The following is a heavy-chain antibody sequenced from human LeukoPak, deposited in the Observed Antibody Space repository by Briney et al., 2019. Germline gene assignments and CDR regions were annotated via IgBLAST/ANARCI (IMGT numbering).Heavy chain of an antibody. J-gene: IGHJ3*02. D-gene: IGHD3-22*01. CDR1: GYTLTELS. CDR2: FDPEDGET. Sequence: ASVKVSCKVSGYTLTELSMHWVRQAPGKGLEWMGGFDPEDGETIYAQKFQGRVTMTEDTSTDTDYMELSSLRSGDTAVYYCATGFNYDSSGYYYGPAFDIWGQGAMVTVSS. CDR3: ATGFNYDSSGYYYGPAFDI. V-gene: IGHV1-24*01.